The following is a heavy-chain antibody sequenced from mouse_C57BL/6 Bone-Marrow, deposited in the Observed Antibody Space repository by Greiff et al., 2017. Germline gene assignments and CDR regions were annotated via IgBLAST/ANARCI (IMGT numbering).Heavy chain of an antibody. J-gene: IGHJ3*01. Sequence: EVQLQQSGAELVRPGASVKLSCTASGFNIKDDYMHWVKQRPEQGLAWIGWIDPENGATEYASKFQGQATITADTSSNTAYLQLSSLTSEDTAVYYCTTPYYSNPFAYWGQGTLVTVSA. D-gene: IGHD2-5*01. CDR3: TTPYYSNPFAY. CDR1: GFNIKDDY. V-gene: IGHV14-4*01. CDR2: IDPENGAT.